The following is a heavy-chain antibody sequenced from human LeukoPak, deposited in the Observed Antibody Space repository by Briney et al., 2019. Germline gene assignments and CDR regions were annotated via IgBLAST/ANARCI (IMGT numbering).Heavy chain of an antibody. D-gene: IGHD1-14*01. CDR3: ARDKGRNAFDI. J-gene: IGHJ3*02. CDR1: GFTFSSYA. Sequence: GGSLRLSCAASGFTFSSYAMHWVRQAPGKGLKWVAVISYDGSNKYYADSVKGRFTISRDNSKNTLYLQMNSLRAEDTAVYYCARDKGRNAFDIWGQGTMVTVSS. CDR2: ISYDGSNK. V-gene: IGHV3-30-3*01.